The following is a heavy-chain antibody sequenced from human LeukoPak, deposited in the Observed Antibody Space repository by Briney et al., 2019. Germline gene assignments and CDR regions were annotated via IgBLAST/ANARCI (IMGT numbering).Heavy chain of an antibody. Sequence: GGSLRLSCEASGFTFTTYSMTWVRQAPGKGLEWVSIISSGSSAIFSADALKGRFTISRDDAKNLLYPDMNSLRAEDTAVYYCARGVGLTQGGTFDYWGRGTLVTVSS. J-gene: IGHJ4*02. CDR2: ISSGSSAI. D-gene: IGHD1-1*01. CDR1: GFTFTTYS. CDR3: ARGVGLTQGGTFDY. V-gene: IGHV3-21*01.